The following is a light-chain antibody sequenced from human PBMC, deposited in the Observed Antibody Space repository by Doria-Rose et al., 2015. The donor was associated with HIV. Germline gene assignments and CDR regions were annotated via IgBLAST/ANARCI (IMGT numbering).Light chain of an antibody. J-gene: IGKJ1*01. CDR2: DGS. V-gene: IGKV3-20*01. CDR3: HQYGTSWT. CDR1: QRFSSTY. Sequence: EIVLTQSPGTLSLSPGERATLSCRASQRFSSTYLAWYQQKPGQAPSLLIYDGSTRATGIPDRFSASGSGTDFTLTINRLVPEDFALYYCHQYGTSWTFGQGTKVEI.